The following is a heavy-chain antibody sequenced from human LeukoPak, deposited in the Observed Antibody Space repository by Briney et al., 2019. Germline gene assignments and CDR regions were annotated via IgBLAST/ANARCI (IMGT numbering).Heavy chain of an antibody. Sequence: PSQTLSLTCTVSVGSISSGDYYWSWIRQPPGKGLEWLGYIYYSGSTYYNPSLKSRVTISVDTSKNQFSLKLSSVTAADTAVYYCARVNEQYQPPKSNWFDPWGQRTLVTVSS. CDR3: ARVNEQYQPPKSNWFDP. V-gene: IGHV4-30-4*01. CDR1: VGSISSGDYY. J-gene: IGHJ5*02. D-gene: IGHD2-2*01. CDR2: IYYSGST.